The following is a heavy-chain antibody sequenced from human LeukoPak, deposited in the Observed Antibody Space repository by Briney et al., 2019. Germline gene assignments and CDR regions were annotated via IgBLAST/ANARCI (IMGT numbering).Heavy chain of an antibody. V-gene: IGHV3-73*01. CDR2: IRSKTNSYAT. CDR3: TRPGMTEGYDY. J-gene: IGHJ4*02. CDR1: GFNFTGSA. D-gene: IGHD1-1*01. Sequence: GWSLRLSCAASGFNFTGSAMHWVRQASGKGLEWVGRIRSKTNSYATTYAASVKGRFTISRDDSRDMAYLQMNSLKTEDTAVYYCTRPGMTEGYDYWGRECWSSSPQ.